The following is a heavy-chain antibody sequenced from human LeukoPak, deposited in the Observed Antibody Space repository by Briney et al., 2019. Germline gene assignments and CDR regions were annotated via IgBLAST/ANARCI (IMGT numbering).Heavy chain of an antibody. CDR2: IYHSETT. CDR1: GGSITSGGYS. D-gene: IGHD3-9*01. J-gene: IGHJ5*02. CDR3: ARETPLRYFDP. V-gene: IGHV4-30-2*01. Sequence: PSETLSLTCAVSGGSITSGGYSWNWIRQPPGKGLEWVGSIYHSETTNYNPSLKSRVTISLDRSKNQFSLKLTSVTAADTAVYYCARETPLRYFDPWGQGTLVTVSS.